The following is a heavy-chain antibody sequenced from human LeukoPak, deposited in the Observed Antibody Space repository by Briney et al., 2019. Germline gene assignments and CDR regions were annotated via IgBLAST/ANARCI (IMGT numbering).Heavy chain of an antibody. CDR2: IYSGGST. CDR3: ARDYYDSSGYYPYYFDY. CDR1: GFTVSSNY. Sequence: GSLRLSCAASGFTVSSNYMSWVRQAPGKGLEWVSGIYSGGSTYYADSVKGRFTISRDNSKNTLYLQMNSLRAEDTAVYYCARDYYDSSGYYPYYFDYWGQGTLVTVSS. D-gene: IGHD3-22*01. V-gene: IGHV3-66*01. J-gene: IGHJ4*02.